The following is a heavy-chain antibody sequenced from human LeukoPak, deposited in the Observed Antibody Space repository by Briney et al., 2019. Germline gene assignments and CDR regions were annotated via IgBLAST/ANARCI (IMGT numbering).Heavy chain of an antibody. CDR2: ISIDGKTI. Sequence: GGSLRLSCAASGFTFSSYEMDWVRQAPGKGLEWVSYISIDGKTIHYADSVKGRFTISRENAKNSVYLQMNTLRDGDTAIYSFASLWELIGSWVQGALVTVSS. D-gene: IGHD1-26*01. J-gene: IGHJ4*02. CDR1: GFTFSSYE. CDR3: ASLWELIGS. V-gene: IGHV3-48*03.